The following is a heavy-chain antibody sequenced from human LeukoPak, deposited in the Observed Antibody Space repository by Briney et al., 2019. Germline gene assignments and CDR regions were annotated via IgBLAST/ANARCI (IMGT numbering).Heavy chain of an antibody. CDR2: ISGSGGGT. J-gene: IGHJ4*02. CDR1: GFTFSSYA. D-gene: IGHD6-19*01. Sequence: GGSLRLSCAASGFTFSSYAVSWVRQAPGKGLEWVSAISGSGGGTYYADSVKGRFAISRDNSKNTVYLQMNSLSTEDTAVYYCAKTTTGYSSGRYPGWPVDYWGQGTLVTVSS. V-gene: IGHV3-23*01. CDR3: AKTTTGYSSGRYPGWPVDY.